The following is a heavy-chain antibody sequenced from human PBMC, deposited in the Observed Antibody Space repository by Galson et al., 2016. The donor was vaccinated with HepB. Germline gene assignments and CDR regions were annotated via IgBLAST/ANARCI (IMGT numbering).Heavy chain of an antibody. CDR1: GGSIIINSYY. D-gene: IGHD3-10*01. J-gene: IGHJ6*02. V-gene: IGHV4-39*02. CDR2: IYYTGTT. CDR3: ANYHQPSGYYYGIDV. Sequence: ETLSLTCTVSGGSIIINSYYWAWIRQPPGKGLEWIGTIYYTGTTWYNPSLRSRVTISVDTSRDHFSLNLNSVTAADAAVYYCANYHQPSGYYYGIDVWGQGTTVTVSS.